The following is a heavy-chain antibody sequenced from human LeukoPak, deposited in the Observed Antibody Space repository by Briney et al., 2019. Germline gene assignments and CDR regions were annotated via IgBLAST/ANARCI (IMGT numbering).Heavy chain of an antibody. Sequence: SEPLSLTCTVSGGSIRGYYWSWVRQPPGKGLEWIAYIYYSGSTNYNPSLKSRVTISLDTSKNQFSLKLSSVTAADTAVYYCAVGATHYYMDVWGKGTTVTASS. V-gene: IGHV4-59*08. J-gene: IGHJ6*03. CDR2: IYYSGST. CDR1: GGSIRGYY. CDR3: AVGATHYYMDV. D-gene: IGHD3-16*01.